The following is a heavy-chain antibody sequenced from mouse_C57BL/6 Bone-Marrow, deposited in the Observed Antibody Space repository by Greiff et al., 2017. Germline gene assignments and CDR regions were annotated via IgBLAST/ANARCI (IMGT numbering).Heavy chain of an antibody. D-gene: IGHD1-1*01. CDR2: IHPNSGST. V-gene: IGHV1-64*01. CDR1: GYTFTSYW. CDR3: ARSYYGSSYNY. J-gene: IGHJ2*01. Sequence: QVHVKQPGAELVKPGASVKLSCKASGYTFTSYWMHWVKQRPGQGLEWIGMIHPNSGSTNYNEKFKSKATLTVDKSSSTAYMQLSSLPSEDSAVYYCARSYYGSSYNYWGQGTTLTVSS.